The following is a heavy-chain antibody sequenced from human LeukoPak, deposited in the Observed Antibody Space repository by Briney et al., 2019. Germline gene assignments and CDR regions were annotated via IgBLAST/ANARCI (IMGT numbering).Heavy chain of an antibody. CDR2: MSPHNGHT. CDR3: ARRTPRCGGTCYDAFDV. V-gene: IGHV1-8*01. J-gene: IGHJ3*01. D-gene: IGHD2-21*01. CDR1: GYTFIDYD. Sequence: GASVKVSCKASGYTFIDYDINWVRQAPGQGLEWMGLMSPHNGHTEYAQNFQGRVTMTRGTSTGTAYMELRSLRSEDTAVYYCARRTPRCGGTCYDAFDVWGQGTMVTVSS.